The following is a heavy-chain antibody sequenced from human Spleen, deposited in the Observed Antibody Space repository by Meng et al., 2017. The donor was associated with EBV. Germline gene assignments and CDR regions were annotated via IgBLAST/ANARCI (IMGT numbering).Heavy chain of an antibody. CDR1: GDSITSGYYY. Sequence: QVQLRESGPGLVKPSXXXXXXCXVSGDSITSGYYYWSWIRQPPGKGLEWIGYIYYSGSTYYNPSLKSRATLSVDKSKNQFSLKLTSMTAADTAVYYCVRDRRGSDPSHFDSWGQGILVTVSS. CDR2: IYYSGST. V-gene: IGHV4-30-4*01. CDR3: VRDRRGSDPSHFDS. D-gene: IGHD2-2*01. J-gene: IGHJ4*02.